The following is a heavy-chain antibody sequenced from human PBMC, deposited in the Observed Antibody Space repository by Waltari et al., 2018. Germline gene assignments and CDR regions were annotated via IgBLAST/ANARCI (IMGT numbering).Heavy chain of an antibody. CDR2: ISWDGGST. CDR3: ARERNSLYYYAMDV. V-gene: IGHV3-43*01. Sequence: EVQLVESGGVVVQPGGSLRLSCAASGFTFDDYTMHWVRQAPGKGLEWVSLISWDGGSTYYADSVKGRFTISRDNSKNSLYLQMNSLRTEDTALYYCARERNSLYYYAMDVWGQGTTVTVSS. J-gene: IGHJ6*02. CDR1: GFTFDDYT.